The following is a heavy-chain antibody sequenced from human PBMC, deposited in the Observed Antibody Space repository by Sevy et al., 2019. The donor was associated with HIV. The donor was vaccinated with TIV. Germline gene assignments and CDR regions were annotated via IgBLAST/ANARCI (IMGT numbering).Heavy chain of an antibody. V-gene: IGHV4-34*01. J-gene: IGHJ3*02. Sequence: SETLSLTCAVYGGSFSGYYWSWIRQPPGKGLEWIGEINHSGSTNYNPSLKSRVTISVDTSKNQFSLKLSSVTAADTAGYYCARSLYSSGYYPDAFDIWGQGTMVTVSS. CDR3: ARSLYSSGYYPDAFDI. D-gene: IGHD3-22*01. CDR1: GGSFSGYY. CDR2: INHSGST.